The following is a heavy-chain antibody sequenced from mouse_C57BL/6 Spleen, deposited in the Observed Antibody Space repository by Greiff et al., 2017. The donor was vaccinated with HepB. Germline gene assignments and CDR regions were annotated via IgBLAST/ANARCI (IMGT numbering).Heavy chain of an antibody. Sequence: VQLQQSGAELVKPGASVKISCKASGYAFSSYWMNWVKQRPGKGLEWIGQIYPGDGDTNYNGKFKGKATLTADKSSSTAYMQLSSLTSEDSAVYFCARIRTTGSSSYWYFDVWGTGTTVTVSS. CDR1: GYAFSSYW. J-gene: IGHJ1*03. CDR2: IYPGDGDT. V-gene: IGHV1-80*01. D-gene: IGHD1-1*01. CDR3: ARIRTTGSSSYWYFDV.